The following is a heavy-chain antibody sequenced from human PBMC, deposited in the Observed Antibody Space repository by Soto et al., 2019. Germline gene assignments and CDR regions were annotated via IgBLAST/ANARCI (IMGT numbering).Heavy chain of an antibody. D-gene: IGHD3-22*01. V-gene: IGHV4-34*01. CDR1: GGSFSGFY. J-gene: IGHJ4*02. Sequence: PSETLSLTCGVSGGSFSGFYWSWIRQPPGTGLEWIGEINHSGSTNYNPSLKSRVTVSVDTSKSQFSLKLSSVTAADTAIYYCARRQSYYDTSGYYSYSFDYWGQGTLVTVSS. CDR2: INHSGST. CDR3: ARRQSYYDTSGYYSYSFDY.